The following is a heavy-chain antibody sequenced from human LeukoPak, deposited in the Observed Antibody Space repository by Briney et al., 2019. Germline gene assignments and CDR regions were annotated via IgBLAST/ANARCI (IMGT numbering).Heavy chain of an antibody. D-gene: IGHD3-10*01. CDR1: GGSFSGYY. Sequence: SETLSLTCAAYGGSFSGYYWSWIRQPPGKGLEWIGEINHSGSTNYNPSLKSRVTISVDTSKNQSSLNLSSVTAADTAVYYCARGSPYGRDWFDPWGQGTLVTVSS. CDR2: INHSGST. V-gene: IGHV4-34*01. CDR3: ARGSPYGRDWFDP. J-gene: IGHJ5*02.